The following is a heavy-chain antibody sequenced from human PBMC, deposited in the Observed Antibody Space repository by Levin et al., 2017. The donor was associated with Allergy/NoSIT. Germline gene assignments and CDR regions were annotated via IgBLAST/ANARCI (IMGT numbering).Heavy chain of an antibody. Sequence: SETLSPTCTVSGGSISSSSYYWGWIRQPPGKGLEWIGSIYYSGSTYYNPSLKSRVTISVDTSKNQFSLKLSSVTAADTAVYYCSLWLPYYYGMDVWGQGTTVTVSS. J-gene: IGHJ6*02. CDR2: IYYSGST. CDR1: GGSISSSSYY. V-gene: IGHV4-39*01. D-gene: IGHD5-24*01. CDR3: SLWLPYYYGMDV.